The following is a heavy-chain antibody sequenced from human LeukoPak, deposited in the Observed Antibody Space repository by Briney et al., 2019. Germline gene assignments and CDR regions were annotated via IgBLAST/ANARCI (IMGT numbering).Heavy chain of an antibody. D-gene: IGHD6-13*01. V-gene: IGHV1-2*02. CDR2: INPNSGGT. CDR3: ARGFGQQLEFDY. CDR1: GYTLTELS. J-gene: IGHJ4*02. Sequence: ASVKVSCKVSGYTLTELSMHWVRQAPGQGLEWMGWINPNSGGTNYAQKFQGRVTMTRDTSISTAYMELSRLRSDDTAVYYCARGFGQQLEFDYWGQGTLVTVSS.